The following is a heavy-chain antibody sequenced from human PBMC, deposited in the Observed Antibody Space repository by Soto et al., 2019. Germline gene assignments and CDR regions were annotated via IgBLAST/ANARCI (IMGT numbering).Heavy chain of an antibody. J-gene: IGHJ4*02. Sequence: ETLSLTCTVSESSISSGYYWGWIRQPPGKGLEWIGSAYHSGSAYYETSLKSRVTISVDMSRNQFSLKLSSVTAADTAVYFCARGGPYSSSLYYFDYWGQGTLVTVSS. D-gene: IGHD6-13*01. CDR1: ESSISSGYY. V-gene: IGHV4-38-2*02. CDR2: AYHSGSA. CDR3: ARGGPYSSSLYYFDY.